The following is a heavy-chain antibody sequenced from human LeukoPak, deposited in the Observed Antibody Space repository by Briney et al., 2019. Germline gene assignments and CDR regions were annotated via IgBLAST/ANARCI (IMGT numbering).Heavy chain of an antibody. CDR2: INSDGSTT. J-gene: IGHJ3*02. V-gene: IGHV3-74*01. CDR3: SRDTADDAFDI. Sequence: PGGSLRLSCAASGFTFSSYWMHWVRQVPGKGLVWVSRINSDGSTTSYADSVKGRFTISRDNAKNTLYLQMNSLRAEDTAVYYCSRDTADDAFDIWGQGTMVTVSS. CDR1: GFTFSSYW.